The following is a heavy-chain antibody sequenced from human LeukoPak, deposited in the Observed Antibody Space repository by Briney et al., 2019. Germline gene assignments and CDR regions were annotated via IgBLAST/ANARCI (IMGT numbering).Heavy chain of an antibody. CDR1: GGSISSNY. CDR3: ARQWGYSGYDGAFDI. V-gene: IGHV4-59*08. Sequence: SETLSLTCTVSGGSISSNYWTWIRQPPGKGLEWIGNINYSGNTNYNPSLKSRVTISVDTSKNQFSLKLSSVTAADTAVYYCARQWGYSGYDGAFDIWGQGTMVTVSS. J-gene: IGHJ3*02. D-gene: IGHD5-12*01. CDR2: INYSGNT.